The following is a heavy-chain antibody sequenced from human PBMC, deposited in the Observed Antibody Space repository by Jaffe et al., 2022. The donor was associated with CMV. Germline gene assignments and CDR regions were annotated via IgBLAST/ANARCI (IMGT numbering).Heavy chain of an antibody. Sequence: ELQLVESGGGLVQPGGSLRLSCAVSGTTVSINYINWVRQAPGKGLEWVSVIYGGATTYYADSVKGRFSISTDSAKNTLYLQMDSLRAEDTAVYYCARAGASSAGPLDYWGQGTLVTVSS. CDR1: GTTVSINY. J-gene: IGHJ4*02. V-gene: IGHV3-66*01. D-gene: IGHD6-25*01. CDR3: ARAGASSAGPLDY. CDR2: IYGGATT.